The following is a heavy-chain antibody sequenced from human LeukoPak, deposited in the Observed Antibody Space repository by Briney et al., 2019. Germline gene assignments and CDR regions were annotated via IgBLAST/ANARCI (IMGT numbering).Heavy chain of an antibody. Sequence: ASVKVSCKASGYTFTSYGISWVRQAPGQGLEWMGWISAYNGNTNYAQKLQGRVTMTTDTSTSTAYMELRSLRSDDTAVCYCARLKTKAGTDAFDIWGQGTMVTVSS. J-gene: IGHJ3*02. V-gene: IGHV1-18*01. CDR3: ARLKTKAGTDAFDI. CDR2: ISAYNGNT. D-gene: IGHD6-19*01. CDR1: GYTFTSYG.